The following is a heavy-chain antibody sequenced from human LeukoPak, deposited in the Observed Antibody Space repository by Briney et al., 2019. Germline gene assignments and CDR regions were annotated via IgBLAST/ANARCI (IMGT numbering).Heavy chain of an antibody. Sequence: PGGSLRLSCAVSGFIFSNYAMNWVRQAPGKGLEWVSAISGSGGSTYYADSVKGRFTISRDNSENTLYLQMNSLRAEDTAVYYCAKDHDYYASGPIWGQGTMVTVSS. D-gene: IGHD3-10*01. CDR1: GFIFSNYA. CDR3: AKDHDYYASGPI. CDR2: ISGSGGST. J-gene: IGHJ3*02. V-gene: IGHV3-23*01.